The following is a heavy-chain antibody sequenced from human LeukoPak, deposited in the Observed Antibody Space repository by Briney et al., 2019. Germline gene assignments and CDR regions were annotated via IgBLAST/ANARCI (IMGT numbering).Heavy chain of an antibody. V-gene: IGHV1-2*02. D-gene: IGHD1-26*01. Sequence: VSVKVSCKASGYTFTSYGISWVRQAPGQGLEWMGWINPNSGGTNYAQKFQGRVTMTRDTSISTAYMELSRLRSDDTAVYYCARDLVRVGATWRAFDIWGQGTMVTVSS. CDR3: ARDLVRVGATWRAFDI. CDR2: INPNSGGT. CDR1: GYTFTSYG. J-gene: IGHJ3*02.